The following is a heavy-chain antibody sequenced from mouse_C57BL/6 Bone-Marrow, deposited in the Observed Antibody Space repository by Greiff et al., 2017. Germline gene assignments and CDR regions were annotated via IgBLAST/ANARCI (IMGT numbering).Heavy chain of an antibody. CDR3: ARSPYYYGSSWYFDV. Sequence: QVQLQQPGAELVKPGASVKMSCKASGYTFTSYWITWVKQRPGQGLEWIGDIYPGSGSTNYNEKFKSKATLTVDTSSSTAYMQLSSLTSEESAVXYGARSPYYYGSSWYFDVWGTGTTVTVSS. V-gene: IGHV1-55*01. J-gene: IGHJ1*03. D-gene: IGHD1-1*01. CDR1: GYTFTSYW. CDR2: IYPGSGST.